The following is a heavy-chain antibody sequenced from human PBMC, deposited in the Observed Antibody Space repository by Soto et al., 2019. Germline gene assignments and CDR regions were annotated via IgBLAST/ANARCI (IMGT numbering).Heavy chain of an antibody. CDR1: GFTFSNAW. CDR2: IKSKTDGGTT. Sequence: EVQLVESGGGLVKPGGSLRLSCAASGFTFSNAWMNWVRQAPGKGLEWVGRIKSKTDGGTTDYAAPVKGRFTISRDDLKNTLYLQMNSLKTEDTAVYYCTTDDILTGYNDYWGQGTLVTVSS. CDR3: TTDDILTGYNDY. V-gene: IGHV3-15*07. D-gene: IGHD3-9*01. J-gene: IGHJ4*02.